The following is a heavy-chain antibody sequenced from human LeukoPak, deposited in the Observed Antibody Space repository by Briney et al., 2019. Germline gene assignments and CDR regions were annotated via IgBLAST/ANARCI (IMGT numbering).Heavy chain of an antibody. CDR1: GGSTSIYS. V-gene: IGHV4-59*01. Sequence: SETLSLTCTVSGGSTSIYSWSWIRQPPGKGLGWIGFIYYSGSTNYNPSLKSRVTISVDTSKNQFSLKLSSVTAADTAVYYCARYPRYWGQGTLVTVSS. CDR3: ARYPRY. CDR2: IYYSGST. J-gene: IGHJ4*02.